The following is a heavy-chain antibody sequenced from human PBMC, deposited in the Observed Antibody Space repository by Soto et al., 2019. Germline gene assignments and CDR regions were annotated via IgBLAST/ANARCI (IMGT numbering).Heavy chain of an antibody. Sequence: ASVKVSCKASGYSFTNYGISWVRQAPGQGLEWMGWISVYNGNTNFAQKLQGRVTMTTDTSTSTAYMDLRSLRSDDTAVYYCATSYGSGSQAFDYWGQGALVTVSS. CDR1: GYSFTNYG. V-gene: IGHV1-18*01. D-gene: IGHD3-10*01. CDR3: ATSYGSGSQAFDY. CDR2: ISVYNGNT. J-gene: IGHJ4*02.